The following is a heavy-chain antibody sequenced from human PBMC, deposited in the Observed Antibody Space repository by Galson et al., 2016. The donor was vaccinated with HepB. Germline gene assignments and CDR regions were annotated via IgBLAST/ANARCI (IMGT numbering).Heavy chain of an antibody. V-gene: IGHV3-74*01. D-gene: IGHD2-15*01. CDR1: GFTFSNFW. Sequence: SLRLSCAASGFTFSNFWMHWVRQAPGKGLVWVSRINSDGSRTNYADSVKGRFSISRDNTKSTLYSKMRRLTAVATAVYYCASSIVVVEGFDYWGRGTLVTVSS. CDR3: ASSIVVVEGFDY. CDR2: INSDGSRT. J-gene: IGHJ4*02.